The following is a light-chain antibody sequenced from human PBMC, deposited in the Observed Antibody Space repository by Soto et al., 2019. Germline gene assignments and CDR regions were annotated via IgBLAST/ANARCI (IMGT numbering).Light chain of an antibody. Sequence: QAVLTQPASVSGAPGPSITISCTGTSSDVGGYNYVSWYQQHPGKAPKLMIYEVSNRPSGVSNRFSGSKSGNTASLTISGLQAEDEADYYCSSYTSRSTLVVFGGGTKLTVL. CDR2: EVS. CDR3: SSYTSRSTLVV. V-gene: IGLV2-14*01. J-gene: IGLJ2*01. CDR1: SSDVGGYNY.